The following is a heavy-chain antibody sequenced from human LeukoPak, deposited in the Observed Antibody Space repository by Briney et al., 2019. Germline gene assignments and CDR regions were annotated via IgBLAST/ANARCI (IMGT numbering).Heavy chain of an antibody. CDR3: ARVGAGSSSSGLYYYYYMDV. J-gene: IGHJ6*03. Sequence: GSSVKVSCKASGGTFSSYAISWVRQAPGQGLEWMGRIIPILGIANYAQKFQGRVTITADKSTSTAYMELSSLRSEDTAVYYCARVGAGSSSSGLYYYYYMDVWGKGTTVTVSS. V-gene: IGHV1-69*04. CDR1: GGTFSSYA. D-gene: IGHD6-6*01. CDR2: IIPILGIA.